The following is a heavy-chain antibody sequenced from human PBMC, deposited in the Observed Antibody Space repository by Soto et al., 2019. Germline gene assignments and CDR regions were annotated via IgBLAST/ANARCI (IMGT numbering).Heavy chain of an antibody. Sequence: PSETLSLTCAVSGGSISSGGYSWSWIRQPPGKGLEWIGYIYHSGNTYYNPSLKSRVTILVDTSKNQSSLKLNFVTAADTAVYYCARLYDYIWDNSGVPHRARGLDSWGQGALVTVSS. CDR3: ARLYDYIWDNSGVPHRARGLDS. V-gene: IGHV4-30-2*01. J-gene: IGHJ4*02. CDR2: IYHSGNT. CDR1: GGSISSGGYS. D-gene: IGHD3-16*01.